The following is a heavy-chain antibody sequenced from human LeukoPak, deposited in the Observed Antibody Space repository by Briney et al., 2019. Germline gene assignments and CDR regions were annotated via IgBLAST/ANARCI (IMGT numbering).Heavy chain of an antibody. CDR3: ARALRDYDYVWGSYHNAFDL. D-gene: IGHD3-16*01. V-gene: IGHV4-34*01. CDR2: INHGPST. CDR1: GGSFSVYF. Sequence: PSETLSLTCDVYGGSFSVYFWSWIRQPPGKGLEWIGEINHGPSTNYNPSLESRVTISVDTSRNQFSLKLSSVTAADTAVYYCARALRDYDYVWGSYHNAFDLWGQGTMVTVSS. J-gene: IGHJ3*01.